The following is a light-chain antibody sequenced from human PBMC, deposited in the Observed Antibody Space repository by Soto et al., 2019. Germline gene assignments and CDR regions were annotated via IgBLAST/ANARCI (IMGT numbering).Light chain of an antibody. J-gene: IGLJ2*01. V-gene: IGLV2-18*02. Sequence: QSVLTQPPSVSGSPGQPVTISCTATSSDVGSYNRVSWYQQPPGTAPKLMIYEVSNRPSGVPDRFSGSKSGNTASLTISGLQAEDEADYYCSSYTSSSTVVFGGGTKLTVL. CDR2: EVS. CDR3: SSYTSSSTVV. CDR1: SSDVGSYNR.